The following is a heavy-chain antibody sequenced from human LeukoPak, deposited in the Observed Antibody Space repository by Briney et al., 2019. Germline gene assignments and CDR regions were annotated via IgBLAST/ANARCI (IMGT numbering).Heavy chain of an antibody. CDR3: ARGRSYGLFDY. CDR1: GGSISSGSYY. CDR2: IYTSGST. D-gene: IGHD5-18*01. V-gene: IGHV4-61*02. J-gene: IGHJ4*02. Sequence: SETLSLTCTVSGGSISSGSYYWSWIRQPAGKGLEWIGRIYTSGSTNYNPSLKSRVTISVDTSKNQFSLKLSSVTAADTAVYYCARGRSYGLFDYWGQGTLSPSPQ.